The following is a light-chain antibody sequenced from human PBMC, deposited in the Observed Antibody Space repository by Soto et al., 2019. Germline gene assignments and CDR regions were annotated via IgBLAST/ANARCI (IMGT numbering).Light chain of an antibody. J-gene: IGKJ4*01. CDR2: KAS. CDR1: QSISVW. CDR3: QQFNNFPVT. Sequence: DIQMTHSPSTLSASVGDGVAITCRASQSISVWLAWYQQKAGKAPNLLIYKASRLESGVPSRFSGSGSGTEFTLTISSLQPEDFATYYCQQFNNFPVTFGGGTKVDI. V-gene: IGKV1-5*03.